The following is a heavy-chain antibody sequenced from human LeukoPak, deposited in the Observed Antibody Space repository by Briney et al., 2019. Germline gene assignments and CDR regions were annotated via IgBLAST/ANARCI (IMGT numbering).Heavy chain of an antibody. CDR3: ARADSTMVVWYFDY. Sequence: GGSLRLSCAASGFTFSSYSMNWVRQTPGKGLEWIAYIIDSGKTVYYADSVKGRFTISRDNAKNSLYLQMNSLRAEDTAVYYCARADSTMVVWYFDYWGQGALVTVSS. CDR2: IIDSGKTV. CDR1: GFTFSSYS. V-gene: IGHV3-48*01. D-gene: IGHD4/OR15-4a*01. J-gene: IGHJ4*02.